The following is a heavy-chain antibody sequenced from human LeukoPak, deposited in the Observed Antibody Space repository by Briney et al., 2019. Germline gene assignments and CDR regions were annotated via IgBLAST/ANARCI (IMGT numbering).Heavy chain of an antibody. V-gene: IGHV4-38-2*02. CDR2: IYHSGST. Sequence: SETLSLTCTVSGYSISSGYYWGWIRQPPGKGLEWIGSIYHSGSTYYNPSLKSRVTISVDTSKNQFSLKLSSVTAADTAVYYCASSMGAYSAFGIWGQGTMVTVSS. CDR1: GYSISSGYY. D-gene: IGHD1-26*01. J-gene: IGHJ3*02. CDR3: ASSMGAYSAFGI.